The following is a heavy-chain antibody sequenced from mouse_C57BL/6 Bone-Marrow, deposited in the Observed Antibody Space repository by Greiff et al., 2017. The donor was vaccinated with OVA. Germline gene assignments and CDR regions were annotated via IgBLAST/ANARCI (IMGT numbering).Heavy chain of an antibody. CDR3: ARGGGITLDY. D-gene: IGHD1-1*01. V-gene: IGHV5-4*01. J-gene: IGHJ2*01. CDR1: GFTFSSYA. CDR2: ISDGGSYT. Sequence: EVQLVESGGGLVKPGGSLKLSCAASGFTFSSYAMSWVRQTPEKRLEWVATISDGGSYTYYPDNVKGRFTISRDNAKNNLYLQMSHLKSEDTAMYYCARGGGITLDYWGQGTTLTVSS.